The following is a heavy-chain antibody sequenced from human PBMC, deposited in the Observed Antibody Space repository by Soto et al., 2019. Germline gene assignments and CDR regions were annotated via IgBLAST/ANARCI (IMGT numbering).Heavy chain of an antibody. V-gene: IGHV6-1*01. J-gene: IGHJ5*02. CDR3: ARGVPGSCFDL. Sequence: PSQTLSLTCAISGGSVSSNTAAWNWIRSSPSRGLEWLGRTYYRSNWRHDYAVSVKSRITVNPDTSKNHFSLQLNSVTPDDTAVYYCARGVPGSCFDLRGKGPLVTLS. CDR2: TYYRSNWRH. CDR1: GGSVSSNTAA. D-gene: IGHD6-19*01.